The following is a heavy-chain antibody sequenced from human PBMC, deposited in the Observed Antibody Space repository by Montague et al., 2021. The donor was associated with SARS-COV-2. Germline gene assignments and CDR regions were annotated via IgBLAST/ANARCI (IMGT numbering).Heavy chain of an antibody. CDR2: VLYNKGT. CDR3: VRHPHYASLNGPPDF. Sequence: SETLSLTCTVSGGSVTNYYWSWFLQPPGKGLEWVGDVLYNKGTNFNPSLKSRVATSVDTSKNQFSLRLPSVTAAATAFYYCVRHPHYASLNGPPDFWGQGTLVTVSS. CDR1: GGSVTNYY. J-gene: IGHJ4*02. V-gene: IGHV4-59*08. D-gene: IGHD3-9*01.